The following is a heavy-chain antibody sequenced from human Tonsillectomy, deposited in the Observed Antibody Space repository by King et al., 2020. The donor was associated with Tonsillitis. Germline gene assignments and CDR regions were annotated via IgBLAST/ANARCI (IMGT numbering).Heavy chain of an antibody. J-gene: IGHJ4*02. CDR3: AGGTFWSGYSVY. Sequence: QLQESGSGLVKPSQTLSLTCAVSDGSISSDDYTWNWIRQPPGRGLEWIGYIYHTGSTFYNPSLKSRVTISVDRSKNQFSLKLSSVTAADTAVYYCAGGTFWSGYSVYWGQGILVTVS. CDR1: DGSISSDDYT. CDR2: IYHTGST. D-gene: IGHD3-3*01. V-gene: IGHV4-30-2*01.